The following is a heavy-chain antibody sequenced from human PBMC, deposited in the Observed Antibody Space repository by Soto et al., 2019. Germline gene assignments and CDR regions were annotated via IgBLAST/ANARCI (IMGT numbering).Heavy chain of an antibody. V-gene: IGHV4-59*12. CDR1: GASINKYY. CDR3: ARESLKETITMTVVIDH. J-gene: IGHJ4*02. CDR2: VHDNGKT. D-gene: IGHD3-22*01. Sequence: SETLSLTCSVSGASINKYYWPWIRQAPGKGLEWIGHVHDNGKTNYSPSLRTRVTISLDTVRNQFSLNLRSVTAADTAVYYCARESLKETITMTVVIDHWGQGTQVTVSS.